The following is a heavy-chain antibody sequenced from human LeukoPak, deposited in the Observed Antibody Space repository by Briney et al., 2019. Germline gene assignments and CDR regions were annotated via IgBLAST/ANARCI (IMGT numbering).Heavy chain of an antibody. CDR2: ITRSSDYI. CDR1: GFTFSSYA. J-gene: IGHJ4*02. Sequence: GGSLRLSCAASGFTFSSYAMSWVRQAPGKGLEWVSSITRSSDYIYYADSVKGRFTISRDNAKNSLYLQMNSLRAEDTAVYYCGRDQGYTYGSVWGQGTLVTVSS. D-gene: IGHD5-18*01. V-gene: IGHV3-21*01. CDR3: GRDQGYTYGSV.